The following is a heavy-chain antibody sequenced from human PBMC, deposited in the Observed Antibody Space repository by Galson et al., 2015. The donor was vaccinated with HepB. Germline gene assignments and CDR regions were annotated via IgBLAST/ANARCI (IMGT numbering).Heavy chain of an antibody. CDR3: AKEGRNGYFGVYGGFDV. Sequence: SLRLSCAASGSTFRSYAMTWVRQAPGRGLDWVSSISGSGGNTYYTASVKGRFTISRDNSKNTLLLQMKSLRVEDTAVYFCAKEGRNGYFGVYGGFDVWGHGTLVTVSS. CDR1: GSTFRSYA. J-gene: IGHJ3*01. V-gene: IGHV3-23*01. D-gene: IGHD3-22*01. CDR2: ISGSGGNT.